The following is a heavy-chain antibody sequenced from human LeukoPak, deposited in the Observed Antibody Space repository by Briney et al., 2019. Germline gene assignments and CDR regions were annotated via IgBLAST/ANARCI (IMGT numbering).Heavy chain of an antibody. CDR1: GGSISSSTYY. CDR2: IYYSGST. CDR3: ARESSEYYDSSGYHNWFDP. J-gene: IGHJ5*02. V-gene: IGHV4-39*07. Sequence: SETLSLTCTVSGGSISSSTYYWGWIRQPPGKGLEWIGSIYYSGSTNYNPSLKSRVTISVDTSKNQFSLKLSSVTAADTAVYYCARESSEYYDSSGYHNWFDPWGQGTLVTVSS. D-gene: IGHD3-22*01.